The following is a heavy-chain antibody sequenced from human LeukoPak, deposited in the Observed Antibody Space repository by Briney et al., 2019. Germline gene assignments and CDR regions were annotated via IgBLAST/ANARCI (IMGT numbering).Heavy chain of an antibody. CDR2: IYHSGST. V-gene: IGHV4-38-2*02. CDR3: ARREGIDIVGATTVPWFDY. J-gene: IGHJ4*02. Sequence: PSETLSLTCTVSGYSISSGYYWGWIRQPPGKGLEWIGSIYHSGSTYYNPSLKSRVTISVDTSKNQFSLKLSSVTAADTAVYYCARREGIDIVGATTVPWFDYWGQGTLVTVSS. D-gene: IGHD1-26*01. CDR1: GYSISSGYY.